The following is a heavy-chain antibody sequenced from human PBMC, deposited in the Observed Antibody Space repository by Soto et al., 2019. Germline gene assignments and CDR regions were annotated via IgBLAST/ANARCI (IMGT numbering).Heavy chain of an antibody. Sequence: EMQLLESGGGFVQPGGSLRLSCAASGFTFSNYAMSWVRQTPGKGLEWVSAISGSGGSTYYADSVRGRFTISRDNSKNTLSLQMNILSAEDTAVYYCAKDRQLEFPYNGLDPWGQGTLVTVSS. CDR2: ISGSGGST. V-gene: IGHV3-23*01. D-gene: IGHD1-1*01. J-gene: IGHJ5*02. CDR3: AKDRQLEFPYNGLDP. CDR1: GFTFSNYA.